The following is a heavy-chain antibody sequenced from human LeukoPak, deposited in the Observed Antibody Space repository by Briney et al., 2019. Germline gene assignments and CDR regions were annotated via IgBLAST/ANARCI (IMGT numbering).Heavy chain of an antibody. CDR2: IIPIFGTA. D-gene: IGHD6-19*01. CDR3: ARDPYSSGWHNWFDP. V-gene: IGHV1-69*01. J-gene: IGHJ5*02. Sequence: SVKVSCKASGGTFSSYAISWVRQAPGQGLEWMGGIIPIFGTANYAQKFQGRVTITADESTSTAYMELSRLRSDDTAVYYCARDPYSSGWHNWFDPWGQGTLVTVSS. CDR1: GGTFSSYA.